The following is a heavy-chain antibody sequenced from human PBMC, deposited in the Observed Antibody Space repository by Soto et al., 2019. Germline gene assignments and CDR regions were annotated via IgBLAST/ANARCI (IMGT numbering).Heavy chain of an antibody. CDR3: ARRYYDSSGYPPQGFYYFDY. V-gene: IGHV4-30-4*01. CDR2: IYYSGST. J-gene: IGHJ4*02. Sequence: SETLSLTCTVSGGSISSGDYYWSWIRQPPGKGLEWIGYIYYSGSTYYNPSLESRVTIPVDTSKNQFSLKLSSVTAADTAVYYCARRYYDSSGYPPQGFYYFDYWGQGTLVTVSS. D-gene: IGHD3-22*01. CDR1: GGSISSGDYY.